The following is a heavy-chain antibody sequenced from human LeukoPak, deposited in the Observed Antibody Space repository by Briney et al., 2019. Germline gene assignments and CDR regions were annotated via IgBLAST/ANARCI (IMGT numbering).Heavy chain of an antibody. D-gene: IGHD6-19*01. V-gene: IGHV3-9*03. CDR1: GFTFDDYA. CDR3: AKESGSGYYFDY. CDR2: ISWDSGSI. Sequence: GGSLRLSCAASGFTFDDYAMHWVRQAPGKGLEWVSGISWDSGSISYADSVKGRFTISRDNAKNSLYLQMNSLRAEDMALYYCAKESGSGYYFDYWGQGTLVTVSS. J-gene: IGHJ4*02.